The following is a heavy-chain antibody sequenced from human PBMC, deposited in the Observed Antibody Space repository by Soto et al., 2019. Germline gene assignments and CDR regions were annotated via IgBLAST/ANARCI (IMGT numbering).Heavy chain of an antibody. CDR2: IYYSGST. CDR1: GGSISSSSYY. D-gene: IGHD3-3*01. J-gene: IGHJ5*02. V-gene: IGHV4-39*01. CDR3: ARLLEVLGQTYNWFDP. Sequence: SETLSLTCTVSGGSISSSSYYWGWIRQPPGKGLEWIGSIYYSGSTSYNPSLKIRVTISVDTSKNQFSLKLSSVTAADTAVYYCARLLEVLGQTYNWFDPWGQGTLVTVSS.